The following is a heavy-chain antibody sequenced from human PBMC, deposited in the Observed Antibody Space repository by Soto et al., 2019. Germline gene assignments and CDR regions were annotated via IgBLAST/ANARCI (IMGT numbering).Heavy chain of an antibody. V-gene: IGHV4-31*01. CDR2: IYYSGST. Sequence: SETLSLTCTVSGGSISSGGYYWSWIRQHPGKGLEWIGYIYYSGSTYYNPSLKSQVTISVDTSKNQFSLKLSSVTAADTAVYYWARSFGVAAAGPFDYWGKGTLATVSS. CDR1: GGSISSGGYY. D-gene: IGHD6-13*01. J-gene: IGHJ4*02. CDR3: ARSFGVAAAGPFDY.